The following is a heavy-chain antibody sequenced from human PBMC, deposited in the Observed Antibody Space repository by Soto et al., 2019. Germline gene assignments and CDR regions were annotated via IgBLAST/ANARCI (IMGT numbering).Heavy chain of an antibody. CDR3: ARAAMVRGVIQYYYYYGMDV. D-gene: IGHD3-10*01. Sequence: PSETLSLNCAVYGGTFSGYYWSWIRQPPGKGLEWIGEINHSGSTNYNPSLKSRVTISVDTSKNQFSLKLSSVTAADTAVYYCARAAMVRGVIQYYYYYGMDVWGQGTTVT. V-gene: IGHV4-34*01. J-gene: IGHJ6*02. CDR2: INHSGST. CDR1: GGTFSGYY.